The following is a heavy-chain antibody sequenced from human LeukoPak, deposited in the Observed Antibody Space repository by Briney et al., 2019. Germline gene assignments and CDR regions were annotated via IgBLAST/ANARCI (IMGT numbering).Heavy chain of an antibody. CDR3: ARDLGEYGYGYAGMDV. V-gene: IGHV3-21*04. D-gene: IGHD3-16*01. CDR1: GFTLSIYT. Sequence: GGSLRLSCAASGFTLSIYTMNWVRQAPGKGLEWVSSITRSRNDMKYADSVRGRFTISRDNAKNSLSLQMDSLRAEDTAVYYCARDLGEYGYGYAGMDVGGQGTTVIVS. J-gene: IGHJ6*02. CDR2: ITRSRNDM.